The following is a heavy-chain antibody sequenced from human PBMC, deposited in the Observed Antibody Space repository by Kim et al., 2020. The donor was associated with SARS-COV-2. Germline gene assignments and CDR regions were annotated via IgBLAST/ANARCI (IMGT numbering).Heavy chain of an antibody. J-gene: IGHJ5*02. CDR2: IYPGDSDT. Sequence: GESLKISCKGSGYSFTSYWIGWVRQMPGKGLEWMGIIYPGDSDTRYSPSFQGQVTISADKSISTAYLQWSSLKASDTAMYYCARRHPYCGVDCYPTWWFDPWGQGTLVTVSS. V-gene: IGHV5-51*01. CDR1: GYSFTSYW. D-gene: IGHD2-21*02. CDR3: ARRHPYCGVDCYPTWWFDP.